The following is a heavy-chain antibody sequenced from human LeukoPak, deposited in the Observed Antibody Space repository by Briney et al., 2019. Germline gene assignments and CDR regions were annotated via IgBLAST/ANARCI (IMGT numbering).Heavy chain of an antibody. Sequence: TGGSLRLSCAASGFTFSSYAMSWFRQAPGKGLEWVSAISGSGGSTYYADSVKGRFTISRDNSKNTLYLQMNSLRAEDTAVYYCATSWGPDTSAFRWGRDGMDVWGQGTTVIVS. CDR2: ISGSGGST. J-gene: IGHJ6*02. CDR3: ATSWGPDTSAFRWGRDGMDV. V-gene: IGHV3-23*01. CDR1: GFTFSSYA. D-gene: IGHD3-16*01.